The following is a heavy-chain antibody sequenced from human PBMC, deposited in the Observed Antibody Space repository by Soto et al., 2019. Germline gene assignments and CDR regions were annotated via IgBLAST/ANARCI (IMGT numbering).Heavy chain of an antibody. J-gene: IGHJ6*02. CDR3: ARGVYYDFWSGYFNGNYYGMDV. CDR2: SYYSGST. D-gene: IGHD3-3*01. CDR1: GFSISSGGYY. Sequence: TLSLTXTVSGFSISSGGYYWSWIRQHPGQGRVWLWYSYYSGSTYYNPSLKSRVTISVDTSKNQFSLKLSSVTAADTAVYYCARGVYYDFWSGYFNGNYYGMDVWGQGTTVTVSS. V-gene: IGHV4-31*03.